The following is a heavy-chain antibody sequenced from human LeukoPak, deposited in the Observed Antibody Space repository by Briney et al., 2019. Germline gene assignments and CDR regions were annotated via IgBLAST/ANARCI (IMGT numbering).Heavy chain of an antibody. J-gene: IGHJ6*01. Sequence: GGALSLSFAASRFTYSSYSMNWVRQAPGKGLEWVSWISSSSSYIYYAHSVEGRFTISRDNAKNSLYLQMNSLRAEDTAVYYCARDSGLGRFYGMDVWGQGTTVTVSS. CDR2: ISSSSSYI. CDR1: RFTYSSYS. V-gene: IGHV3-21*01. CDR3: ARDSGLGRFYGMDV. D-gene: IGHD3-10*01.